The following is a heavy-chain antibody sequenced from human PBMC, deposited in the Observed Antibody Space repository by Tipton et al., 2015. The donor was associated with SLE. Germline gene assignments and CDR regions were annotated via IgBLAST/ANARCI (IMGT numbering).Heavy chain of an antibody. Sequence: VQLVQSGAEVKKPGESLKISCRGSGYNFANYWIGWVRQMPGKGLDWMGIIYPGDSDTRYSPSFQGQVTISADKSISTAYLQWSSLKASDTAMYYCARRPNIAAAGTPPLFDYWGQGTLVTVSS. CDR2: IYPGDSDT. CDR1: GYNFANYW. D-gene: IGHD6-13*01. CDR3: ARRPNIAAAGTPPLFDY. J-gene: IGHJ4*02. V-gene: IGHV5-51*03.